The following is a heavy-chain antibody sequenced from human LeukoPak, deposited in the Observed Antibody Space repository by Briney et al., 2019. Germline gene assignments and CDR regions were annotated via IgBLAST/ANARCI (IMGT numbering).Heavy chain of an antibody. CDR3: ARGDSSGYYYFDY. D-gene: IGHD3-22*01. J-gene: IGHJ4*02. CDR2: ISSSDSTT. V-gene: IGHV3-11*01. CDR1: GFTFSDSY. Sequence: AGGSLRLSCAASGFTFSDSYMSWIRQAPGRGLEWVSYISSSDSTTSYADSVKGRFTISRDNAKNSLYLQMNSLRAEDTAVYYCARGDSSGYYYFDYWGQGTLVTVSS.